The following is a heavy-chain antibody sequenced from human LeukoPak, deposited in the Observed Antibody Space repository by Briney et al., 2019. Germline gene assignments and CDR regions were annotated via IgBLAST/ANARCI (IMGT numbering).Heavy chain of an antibody. J-gene: IGHJ4*02. D-gene: IGHD3-22*01. CDR3: AKRADGSSSYCPDY. CDR2: ISGSGGST. V-gene: IGHV3-23*01. Sequence: PGGSLRLSCAASGFTFSTYGMSWVREAPGKGLEWGLTISGSGGSTYHADSVKGRSTISRDNSKNTLYLQMNLLRDEDTAVYYCAKRADGSSSYCPDYWGQGTLVTVSS. CDR1: GFTFSTYG.